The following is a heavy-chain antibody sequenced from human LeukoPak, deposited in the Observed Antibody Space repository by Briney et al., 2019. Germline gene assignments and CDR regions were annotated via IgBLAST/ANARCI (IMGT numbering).Heavy chain of an antibody. CDR2: IYYSGST. CDR3: ARAYYYGSGSLDY. D-gene: IGHD3-10*01. Sequence: SETLSLTCTVSGGSISSSSYYWGWIRQPPGKGLEWIGSIYYSGSTYYNPSLKSRVTISVDTSKNQFSLKLNSVTAADTAVYYCARAYYYGSGSLDYWGQGTLVTVSS. CDR1: GGSISSSSYY. J-gene: IGHJ4*02. V-gene: IGHV4-39*07.